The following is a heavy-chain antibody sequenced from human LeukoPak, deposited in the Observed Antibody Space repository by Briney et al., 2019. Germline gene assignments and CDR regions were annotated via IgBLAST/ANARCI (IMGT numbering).Heavy chain of an antibody. Sequence: PSETLSLTCTVSGGSISSSNCYWGWIRQPPGKGLEWIGSIYYSGTTYYNPSLKSRVTISVDTSKNQFSLKLSSVTAADTAVYYCARVELSLRYFDYWGQGTLLTVSS. J-gene: IGHJ4*02. V-gene: IGHV4-39*07. D-gene: IGHD3-16*01. CDR2: IYYSGTT. CDR1: GGSISSSNCY. CDR3: ARVELSLRYFDY.